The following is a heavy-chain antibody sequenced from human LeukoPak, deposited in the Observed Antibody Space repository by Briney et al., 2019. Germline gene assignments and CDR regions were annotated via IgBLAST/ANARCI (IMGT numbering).Heavy chain of an antibody. CDR1: GGSISSYY. Sequence: TETLSLTCTVSGGSISSYYWSWIRQPPGKGLEWIGYIYYSGSTNYNPSLKSRVTISVDTSKNQFSLKLSSVTAADTAVYYCARDEGRDGYNSYWGQGTLVTVSS. CDR2: IYYSGST. CDR3: ARDEGRDGYNSY. V-gene: IGHV4-59*01. J-gene: IGHJ4*02. D-gene: IGHD5-24*01.